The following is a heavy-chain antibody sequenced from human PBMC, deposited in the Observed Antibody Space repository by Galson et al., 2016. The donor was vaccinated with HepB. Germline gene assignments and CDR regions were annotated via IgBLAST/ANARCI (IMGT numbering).Heavy chain of an antibody. J-gene: IGHJ2*01. CDR2: IYYSGST. Sequence: ETLSLTCTVSGGSISTYYWNWIRQPPGKGLEWIGYIYYSGSTNYNPSLKSRVTLSVDTSKNQFSLKLASVTAADTAVYYCARDSAGSFDLWGRGTLVTVSS. CDR1: GGSISTYY. V-gene: IGHV4-59*01. CDR3: ARDSAGSFDL. D-gene: IGHD3-10*01.